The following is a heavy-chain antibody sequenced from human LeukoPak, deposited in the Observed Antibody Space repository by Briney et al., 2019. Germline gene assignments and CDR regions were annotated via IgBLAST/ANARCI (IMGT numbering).Heavy chain of an antibody. V-gene: IGHV1-24*01. CDR1: GYTLTELS. CDR3: ATRDPHIVVVPAAKVGYYGMDV. Sequence: ASVKVSCKVSGYTLTELSMHWVRQAPGKGPEWMGGFDPEDGETIYAQKFQGRVTMTEDTSTDTAYMELSSLRSEDTAVYYCATRDPHIVVVPAAKVGYYGMDVWGQGTTVTVSS. J-gene: IGHJ6*02. CDR2: FDPEDGET. D-gene: IGHD2-2*01.